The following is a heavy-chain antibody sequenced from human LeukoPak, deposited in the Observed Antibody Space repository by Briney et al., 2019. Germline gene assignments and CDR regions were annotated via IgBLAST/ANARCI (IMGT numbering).Heavy chain of an antibody. J-gene: IGHJ4*02. V-gene: IGHV3-21*01. CDR2: ISSSRSDI. CDR3: AREGRSISAWCSGGSCYDFDF. D-gene: IGHD2-15*01. Sequence: SGGSLRLSCGASGFTFSDYNMNWVRQAPGKGLEWVASISSSRSDIYYADSVKGRFTVSRNNAKKSLYLQMNSLRAEDTAVYYCAREGRSISAWCSGGSCYDFDFWGQGTLVSVSS. CDR1: GFTFSDYN.